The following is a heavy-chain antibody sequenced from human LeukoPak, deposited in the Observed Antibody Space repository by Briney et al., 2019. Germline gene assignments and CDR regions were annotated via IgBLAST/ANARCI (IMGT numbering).Heavy chain of an antibody. CDR2: IYYSGST. CDR1: GGSISSGDYY. CDR3: ARGGAARLHFQN. V-gene: IGHV4-30-4*02. Sequence: SETLSLTCTVSGGSISSGDYYWSWIRHPPGKGLEWIGYIYYSGSTYYNPSLKSRVTISVDTSKNQFSLKLSSVPAADTAVYYCARGGAARLHFQNWGQGTLVTVSS. D-gene: IGHD6-6*01. J-gene: IGHJ1*01.